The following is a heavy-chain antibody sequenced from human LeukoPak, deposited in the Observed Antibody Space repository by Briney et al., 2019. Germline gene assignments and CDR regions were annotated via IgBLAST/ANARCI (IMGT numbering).Heavy chain of an antibody. D-gene: IGHD1-26*01. J-gene: IGHJ3*02. CDR2: IYTSGST. Sequence: SETLSLTCTVSGGSISSYYWSWIRQPAGKGLEWIGRIYTSGSTNYNPSLKSRVTMSVDTSKNQFSLKLSSVTAAATAVYYCARGEPPWELLGAAFDIWGQGTMVTVSS. CDR1: GGSISSYY. V-gene: IGHV4-4*07. CDR3: ARGEPPWELLGAAFDI.